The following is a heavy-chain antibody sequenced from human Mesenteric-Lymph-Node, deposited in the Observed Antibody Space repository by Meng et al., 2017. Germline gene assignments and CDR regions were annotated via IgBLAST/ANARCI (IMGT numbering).Heavy chain of an antibody. CDR2: IKQDGSEK. J-gene: IGHJ6*01. V-gene: IGHV3-7*01. Sequence: GESLKISCAASGFTFSSYWMSWVRQAPGKGLEWVANIKQDGSEKYYVDSVKGRFTISRDNAKNSLYLQMNSLRAEDTAVYYCARDADYGSGSYYNFHYYYGMDVWGQGTTVTGSS. D-gene: IGHD3-10*01. CDR1: GFTFSSYW. CDR3: ARDADYGSGSYYNFHYYYGMDV.